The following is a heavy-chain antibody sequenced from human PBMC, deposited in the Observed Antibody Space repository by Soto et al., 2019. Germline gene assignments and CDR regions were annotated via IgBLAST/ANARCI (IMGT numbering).Heavy chain of an antibody. CDR1: GGSISSGDYY. V-gene: IGHV4-30-4*01. CDR2: IYYSGST. J-gene: IGHJ3*02. Sequence: SETLSLTCTVSGGSISSGDYYWSWIRQPPGKGLEWIGYIYYSGSTYYNPSLKSRVTISADTSKNQFSLKLSSVTAADTAVYYCASPVDGDYGAFDIWGQGTMVTVSS. CDR3: ASPVDGDYGAFDI. D-gene: IGHD4-17*01.